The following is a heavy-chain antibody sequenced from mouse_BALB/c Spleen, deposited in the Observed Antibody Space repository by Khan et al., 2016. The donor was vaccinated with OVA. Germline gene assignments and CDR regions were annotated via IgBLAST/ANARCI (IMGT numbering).Heavy chain of an antibody. Sequence: EVQLQESGPELVKPGASVKMSCKASGYTYTSYVMYWVKQKPGQGLEWIGYINPYNDGTKYDEKFKGKATLISDKSSSTAYMELSSLTSEDSAVYYCARWGITTGFAYWGQGTLVTVSA. J-gene: IGHJ3*01. V-gene: IGHV1S136*01. CDR2: INPYNDGT. CDR1: GYTYTSYV. CDR3: ARWGITTGFAY. D-gene: IGHD2-4*01.